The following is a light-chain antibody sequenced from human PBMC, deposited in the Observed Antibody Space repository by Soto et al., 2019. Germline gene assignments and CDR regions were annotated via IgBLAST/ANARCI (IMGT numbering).Light chain of an antibody. CDR2: AAS. J-gene: IGKJ1*01. CDR1: QGIRND. V-gene: IGKV1-6*01. Sequence: AIQMTQSPSSLSASVGDRVTITCRASQGIRNDVGWYQQKPGKAPKLLIFAASSLESGVPSSFRCSGSGTDFTLTISSLQPEDFATYYCLQDYNYPWTFGQGTQVEIK. CDR3: LQDYNYPWT.